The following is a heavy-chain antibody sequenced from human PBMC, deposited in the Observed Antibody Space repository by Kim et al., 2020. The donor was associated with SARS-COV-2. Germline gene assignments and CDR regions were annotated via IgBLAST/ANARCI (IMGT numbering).Heavy chain of an antibody. J-gene: IGHJ4*02. V-gene: IGHV3-33*01. CDR3: ARDLSSYWSQAYYLDY. CDR1: GFIFSNFA. D-gene: IGHD6-13*01. Sequence: GGSLRLSCAASGFIFSNFAMHWVRQAPGKGLEWVAVIWHDGSHKFYGDSVKGRFTMSRDNSRNTLFLQMDSLRADDTAIYYCARDLSSYWSQAYYLDYWGQRTLVTVSS. CDR2: IWHDGSHK.